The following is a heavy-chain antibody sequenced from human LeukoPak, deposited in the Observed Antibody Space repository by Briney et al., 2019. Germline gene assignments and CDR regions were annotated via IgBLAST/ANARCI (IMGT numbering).Heavy chain of an antibody. CDR2: ISVYNCAT. CDR3: ARDASYGPHAFDL. CDR1: GYTHNSYG. J-gene: IGHJ3*01. Sequence: ASVKVSCKVSGYTHNSYGISWVRQAPGQGLEWMGWISVYNCATNYAQKVQGRLNVTTDTSTSTAYMELKSLTSDDTAVYYCARDASYGPHAFDLGAQETRDRVS. V-gene: IGHV1-18*01. D-gene: IGHD4-17*01.